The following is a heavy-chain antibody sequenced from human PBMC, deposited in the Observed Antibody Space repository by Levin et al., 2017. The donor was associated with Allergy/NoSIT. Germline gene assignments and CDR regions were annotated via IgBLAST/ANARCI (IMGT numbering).Heavy chain of an antibody. J-gene: IGHJ6*02. CDR1: GFTFDDYA. CDR2: ISWNSGSI. D-gene: IGHD1-26*01. CDR3: AKDIGDEGATSYYYYYGMDV. V-gene: IGHV3-9*01. Sequence: GGSLRLSCAASGFTFDDYAMHWVRQAPGKGLEWVSGISWNSGSIGYADSVKGRFTISRDNAKNSLYLQMNSLRAEDTALYYCAKDIGDEGATSYYYYYGMDVWGQGTTVTVSS.